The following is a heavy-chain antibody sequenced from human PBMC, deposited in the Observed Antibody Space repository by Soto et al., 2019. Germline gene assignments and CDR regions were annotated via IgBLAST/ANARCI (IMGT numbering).Heavy chain of an antibody. CDR2: IYYSGGT. J-gene: IGHJ2*01. Sequence: QLQLQESGPGLVKPSETLSLTCTVSGGSISSSSYYWGWIRQPPGKGLEWIGSIYYSGGTYYNPSLKSRVTISVDTSKNQFSLKLSSVTAADTAVYYCARLRQWLVHWYFDLWGRGTLVTVSS. D-gene: IGHD6-19*01. CDR3: ARLRQWLVHWYFDL. V-gene: IGHV4-39*01. CDR1: GGSISSSSYY.